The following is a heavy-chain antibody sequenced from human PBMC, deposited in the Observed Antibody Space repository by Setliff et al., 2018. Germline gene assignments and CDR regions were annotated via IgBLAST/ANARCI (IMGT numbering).Heavy chain of an antibody. CDR2: ISSSSSTI. J-gene: IGHJ6*03. CDR3: AESGSSSSWSLYYYYYMDV. Sequence: GGSLRLSCAASGFTFSSYSMNWVRQAPGKGLEWVSYISSSSSTIYYADSVKGRFTISRDNAKNSLYLQMNSLRAEDTAVYYCAESGSSSSWSLYYYYYMDVWGKGTTVTVSS. D-gene: IGHD6-13*01. CDR1: GFTFSSYS. V-gene: IGHV3-48*01.